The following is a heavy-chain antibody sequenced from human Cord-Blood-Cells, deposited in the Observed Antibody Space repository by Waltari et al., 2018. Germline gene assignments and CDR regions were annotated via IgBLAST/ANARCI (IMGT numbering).Heavy chain of an antibody. J-gene: IGHJ4*02. V-gene: IGHV1-24*01. D-gene: IGHD3-16*02. Sequence: QVQLVQSGAEVKKPGASVKVSCKVAGYTLTELSMHWVRQAPGKGLEWMGGFDPEDGETIYAQKFQGRVTMTEETSTDTAYMELSSLRSEDTAVYYCATDLGSLTGDFDYWGQGTLVTVSS. CDR3: ATDLGSLTGDFDY. CDR1: GYTLTELS. CDR2: FDPEDGET.